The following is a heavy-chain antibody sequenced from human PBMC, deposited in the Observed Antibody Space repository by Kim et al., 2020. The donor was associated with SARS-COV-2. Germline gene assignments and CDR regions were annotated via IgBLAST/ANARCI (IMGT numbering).Heavy chain of an antibody. J-gene: IGHJ6*02. CDR2: MNPNSGDT. Sequence: ASVKVSCKASGYTFTSYDINWVRQATGQGLEWMGWMNPNSGDTGYAQKFQGRVTMTRNTSISTAYMELSSLRSEDTAVYYCARGEGITIFRSRIEENYYGMDVWGQGTTVTVSS. D-gene: IGHD3-3*01. V-gene: IGHV1-8*01. CDR1: GYTFTSYD. CDR3: ARGEGITIFRSRIEENYYGMDV.